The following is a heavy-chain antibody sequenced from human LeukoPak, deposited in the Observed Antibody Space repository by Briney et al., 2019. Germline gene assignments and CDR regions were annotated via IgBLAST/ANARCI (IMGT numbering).Heavy chain of an antibody. V-gene: IGHV5-10-1*01. CDR3: ASGQWLVPIDY. J-gene: IGHJ4*02. CDR1: GYSFTSYW. CDR2: IDPSDSYT. Sequence: GESLQISCKGSGYSFTSYWISWVRQLPGKGLEWMGRIDPSDSYTNYSPSFQGHVTISADKSISTAYLQWSSLKASDTAMYYCASGQWLVPIDYWGQGTLVTVSS. D-gene: IGHD6-19*01.